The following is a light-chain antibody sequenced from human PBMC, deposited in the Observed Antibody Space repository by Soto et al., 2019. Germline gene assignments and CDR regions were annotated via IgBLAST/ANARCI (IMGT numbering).Light chain of an antibody. Sequence: EIVMTQSPATLSVSPGERATLSCRASQSVSSNLAWYQQKPGQAPRLLIYGASTRATGIPARFSGSGSGTEFTLTNSSLQSEDFAVYYCQQYNYWPPWTFGQGTKVEIK. J-gene: IGKJ1*01. CDR2: GAS. V-gene: IGKV3-15*01. CDR3: QQYNYWPPWT. CDR1: QSVSSN.